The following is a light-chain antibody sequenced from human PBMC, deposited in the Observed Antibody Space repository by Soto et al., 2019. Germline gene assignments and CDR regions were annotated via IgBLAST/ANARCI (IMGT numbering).Light chain of an antibody. CDR2: AAS. J-gene: IGKJ1*01. V-gene: IGKV3-20*01. Sequence: EIVLTQSPGTLSLSPGERATLSCRASQSVSSNFLAWFQQKPGHAPRLLIYAASSRATGIPDRFSGSGSGTDFTLTISRLEPEDFAVYYCQQYGSSPQTFGQGTKVDI. CDR3: QQYGSSPQT. CDR1: QSVSSNF.